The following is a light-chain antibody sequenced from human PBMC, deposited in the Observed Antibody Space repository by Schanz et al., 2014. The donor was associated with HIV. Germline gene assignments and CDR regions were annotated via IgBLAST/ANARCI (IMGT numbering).Light chain of an antibody. CDR2: GDN. CDR3: AAWDDSLKGVI. J-gene: IGLJ2*01. V-gene: IGLV1-40*01. CDR1: GSNIGADYD. Sequence: QSVLTQPPSVSGAPGQRVTISCTGVGSNIGADYDVPWYQHLPGTAPKLLIYGDNNRPSGVPDRFFGSKSGTSASLAISGLQSEDDADYYCAAWDDSLKGVIFGGGTKLTVL.